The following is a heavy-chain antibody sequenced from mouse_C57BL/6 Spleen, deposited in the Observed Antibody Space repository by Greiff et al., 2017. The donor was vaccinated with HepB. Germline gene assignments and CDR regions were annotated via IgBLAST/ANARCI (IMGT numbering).Heavy chain of an antibody. V-gene: IGHV1-61*01. CDR1: GYTFTSYW. Sequence: QAQLQQPGAELVRPGSSVKLSCKASGYTFTSYWMDWVKQRPGQGLEWIGNIYPSDSETHYNQKFQDKATLTVDKSSSTAYMQLSSLTSEDSAVYYCARKYYGSSSAWFAYWGQGTLVTVSA. CDR2: IYPSDSET. D-gene: IGHD1-1*01. J-gene: IGHJ3*01. CDR3: ARKYYGSSSAWFAY.